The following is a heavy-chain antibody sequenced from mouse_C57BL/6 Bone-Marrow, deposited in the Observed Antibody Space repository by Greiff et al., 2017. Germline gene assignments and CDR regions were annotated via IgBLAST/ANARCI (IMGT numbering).Heavy chain of an antibody. CDR2: IDPSDSYT. Sequence: QVLLQQPGAELVKPGASVKLSCKASGYTFTSYWMPWVQQRPGQGLGWIGEIDPSDSYTNYTQTFKGKATFTVDPSSSTAYLQLSSLTSEDSAVYYSARRNYGYDGPCWYYDVWGTGTTVTVSS. V-gene: IGHV1-50*01. CDR3: ARRNYGYDGPCWYYDV. CDR1: GYTFTSYW. J-gene: IGHJ1*03. D-gene: IGHD2-2*01.